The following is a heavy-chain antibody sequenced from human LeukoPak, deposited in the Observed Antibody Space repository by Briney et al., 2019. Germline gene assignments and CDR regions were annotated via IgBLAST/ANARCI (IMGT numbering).Heavy chain of an antibody. V-gene: IGHV4-59*01. CDR1: GGSFSSYY. CDR2: IYYSGST. J-gene: IGHJ5*02. D-gene: IGHD6-13*01. Sequence: PSETLSLTCVVFGGSFSSYYWSWLRQPPGKGLEWIGYIYYSGSTNYNPSLKSRVTISVDTSKNQFSLKLSSVTAADTAVYYCARAAAGLGEPRFDPWGQGTLVTVSS. CDR3: ARAAAGLGEPRFDP.